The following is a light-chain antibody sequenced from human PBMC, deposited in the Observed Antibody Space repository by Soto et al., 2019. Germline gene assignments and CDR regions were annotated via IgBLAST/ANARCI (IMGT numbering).Light chain of an antibody. CDR1: QDISNY. CDR3: QQYDTFYP. J-gene: IGKJ2*01. CDR2: DAS. V-gene: IGKV1-33*01. Sequence: DIQMTQSPSSLSASVGDRVTITCQASQDISNYLNWYQQKPGKAPKLLIYDASNLKTGVPSRFSGSGSGTDFTLTISSLQPDDIATYYCQQYDTFYPFGQGTKLEIK.